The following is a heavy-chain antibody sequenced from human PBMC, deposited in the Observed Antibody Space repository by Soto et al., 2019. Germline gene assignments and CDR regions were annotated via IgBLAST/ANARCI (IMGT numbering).Heavy chain of an antibody. CDR3: ARSVGSSSPAWFDP. J-gene: IGHJ5*02. CDR1: GGSISSGGYY. CDR2: IYYSGST. V-gene: IGHV4-31*03. D-gene: IGHD6-13*01. Sequence: LSLTCTVSGGSISSGGYYWSWIRQHPGKGLEWIGYIYYSGSTYYNPSLKSRVTISVDTSKNQFSLKLSSVTAADTAVYYCARSVGSSSPAWFDPWGQGTLVTVSS.